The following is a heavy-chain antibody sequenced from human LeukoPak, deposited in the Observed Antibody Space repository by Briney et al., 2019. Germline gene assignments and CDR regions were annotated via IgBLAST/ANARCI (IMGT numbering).Heavy chain of an antibody. CDR1: GGSISSYY. CDR3: ARRGIAAAGTVEYYFDY. D-gene: IGHD6-13*01. J-gene: IGHJ4*02. Sequence: SETLSLTCTVSGGSISSYYWSWIRQPPGKGLEWIGEINHSGSTNYNPSLKSRVTISVDTSKNQFSLKLSSVTAADTAVYYCARRGIAAAGTVEYYFDYWGQGTLVTVSS. CDR2: INHSGST. V-gene: IGHV4-34*01.